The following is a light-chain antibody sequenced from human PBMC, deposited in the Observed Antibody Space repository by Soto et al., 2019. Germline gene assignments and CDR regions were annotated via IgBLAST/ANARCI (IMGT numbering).Light chain of an antibody. CDR3: QHYNYWPPWT. V-gene: IGKV3-15*01. J-gene: IGKJ1*01. Sequence: EIVMTQSPATLSVSPGERVTLSCRASQSVSSNLAWYQQKPGQAPRLLIYGASTRATGIPARFSGNGSGTEFTLTISSLQSEDFAVYYCQHYNYWPPWTFGQGTKVEI. CDR1: QSVSSN. CDR2: GAS.